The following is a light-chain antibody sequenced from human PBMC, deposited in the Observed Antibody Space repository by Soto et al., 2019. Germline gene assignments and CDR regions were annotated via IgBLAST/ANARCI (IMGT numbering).Light chain of an antibody. CDR3: QQYNSYPYT. CDR2: KAS. Sequence: DIQMTQSPSTLSASVGDRVTITCRASQSISSWLAWYQQRPGKAPKLLIYKASSLQSGVPSRFSGSGYGTEFTLTISSLQPDDLATYYCQQYNSYPYTFGQGTKLEIK. CDR1: QSISSW. J-gene: IGKJ2*01. V-gene: IGKV1-5*03.